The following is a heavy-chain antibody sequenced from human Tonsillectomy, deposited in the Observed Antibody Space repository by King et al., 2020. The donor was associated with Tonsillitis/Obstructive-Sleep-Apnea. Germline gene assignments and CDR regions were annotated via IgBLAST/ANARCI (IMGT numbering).Heavy chain of an antibody. Sequence: LQLQESGPGLVKPSETLSLTCIVSGGSVSSSDYYWGWIRQPPGKGLEWIGTIYYDGTTYYNPPLKSRVTISVAPSKDQFSLNLNSVTAADTAVYYCVGHSRDSSWGDYFYYMDVWGKGTTVTVSS. CDR1: GGSVSSSDYY. D-gene: IGHD3-16*01. CDR2: IYYDGTT. CDR3: VGHSRDSSWGDYFYYMDV. J-gene: IGHJ6*03. V-gene: IGHV4-39*01.